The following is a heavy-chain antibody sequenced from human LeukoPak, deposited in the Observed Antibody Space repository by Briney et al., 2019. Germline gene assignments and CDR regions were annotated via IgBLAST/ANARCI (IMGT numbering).Heavy chain of an antibody. CDR1: GSTFSNYW. CDR2: ISGSGGST. Sequence: PGGSLRLSCVSLGSTFSNYWMHWVRQAPGKGLEWVSAISGSGGSTYYADSVKGRFTISRDNSKNTLYLQMNNLRAEDTAVYYCAKVEGYCSSTSCYPFDYWGQGTLVTVSS. V-gene: IGHV3-23*01. D-gene: IGHD2-2*01. J-gene: IGHJ4*02. CDR3: AKVEGYCSSTSCYPFDY.